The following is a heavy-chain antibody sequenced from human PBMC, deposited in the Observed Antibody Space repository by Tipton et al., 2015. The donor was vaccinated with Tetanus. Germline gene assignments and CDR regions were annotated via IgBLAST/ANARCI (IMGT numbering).Heavy chain of an antibody. CDR1: GFTFSRFA. CDR3: AKSLYGGTDY. Sequence: SLRLSCVASGFTFSRFAVSWVRRAPGRGLEWVSSLSHDGGNIYYADFARGRFTISRDNSKNTLFLQMNSLRAEDTAVYYCAKSLYGGTDYWGQGTLVTVSS. CDR2: LSHDGGNI. V-gene: IGHV3-23*01. D-gene: IGHD2-2*02. J-gene: IGHJ4*02.